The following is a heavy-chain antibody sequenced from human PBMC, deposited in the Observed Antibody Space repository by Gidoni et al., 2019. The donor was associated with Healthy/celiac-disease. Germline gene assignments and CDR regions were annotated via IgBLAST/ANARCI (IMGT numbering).Heavy chain of an antibody. CDR3: AREVNTIFGVVSSRVNWFDP. CDR1: GGTFSSYA. D-gene: IGHD3-3*01. J-gene: IGHJ5*02. Sequence: QVQLVQSGAEVKKPGSSVKVSCKASGGTFSSYAISWVRQAPGQGLEWMGGIIPIFGKANYAQTLQGRVTITADKSTSTADMELSSLRSEDTAVYYCAREVNTIFGVVSSRVNWFDPWGQGTLVTVSS. CDR2: IIPIFGKA. V-gene: IGHV1-69*06.